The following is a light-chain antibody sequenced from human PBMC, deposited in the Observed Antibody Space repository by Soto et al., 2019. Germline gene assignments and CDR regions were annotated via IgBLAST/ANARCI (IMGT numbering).Light chain of an antibody. CDR1: QSVLYSSTNYNY. Sequence: DIVLTQSPDSLVVSLGERATINCKSSQSVLYSSTNYNYLAWYQQKPGQPPKLLINWASTRESGVPDRFSGSGSGTDFTLTISSLQAEDVAIYYCQQYYTTPRTFGPGTKVDIK. CDR3: QQYYTTPRT. J-gene: IGKJ3*01. CDR2: WAS. V-gene: IGKV4-1*01.